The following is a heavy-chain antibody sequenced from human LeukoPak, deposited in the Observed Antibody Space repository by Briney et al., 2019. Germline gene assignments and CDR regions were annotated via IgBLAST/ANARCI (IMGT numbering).Heavy chain of an antibody. D-gene: IGHD1-7*01. Sequence: PSEALSLTCTVSGGSINSYYWSWIRQPPGKGLEWIGYIYDSGNSNYSPSLKSRVTISVDTSKNQFSLKLTSVTAADTAVYYCARSGGTWIYNYWGQGTLVTVSS. CDR1: GGSINSYY. V-gene: IGHV4-59*01. CDR3: ARSGGTWIYNY. CDR2: IYDSGNS. J-gene: IGHJ4*02.